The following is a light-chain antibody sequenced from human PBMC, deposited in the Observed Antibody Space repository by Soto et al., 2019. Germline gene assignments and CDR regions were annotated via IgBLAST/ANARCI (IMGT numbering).Light chain of an antibody. CDR2: GAS. CDR1: QSVSSSY. V-gene: IGKV3-20*01. CDR3: QQYGSSAWT. Sequence: EIVLTQSPGTLSLSPGERATLSCRASQSVSSSYLAWYQQTPGQAPRLLIYGASSRATVIPDRFSGSGSGTDFTLTISRLEAEDFAVYYCQQYGSSAWTFGQGTKVDIK. J-gene: IGKJ1*01.